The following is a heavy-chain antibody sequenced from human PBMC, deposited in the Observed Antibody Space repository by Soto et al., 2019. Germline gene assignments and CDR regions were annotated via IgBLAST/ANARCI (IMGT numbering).Heavy chain of an antibody. Sequence: ASVKVSCKASGYTFTSYGISWVRQAPGQGLEWMGWISAYNGNTNYAQKLQGRVTMTTDTSTSTAYMDLRSLRSDDTAVYYCARDDSNSSKKGYYYYYMDVWGKGTTVTVSS. D-gene: IGHD4-4*01. V-gene: IGHV1-18*01. CDR3: ARDDSNSSKKGYYYYYMDV. J-gene: IGHJ6*03. CDR2: ISAYNGNT. CDR1: GYTFTSYG.